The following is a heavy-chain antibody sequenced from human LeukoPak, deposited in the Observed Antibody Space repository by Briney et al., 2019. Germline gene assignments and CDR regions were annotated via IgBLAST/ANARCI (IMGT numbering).Heavy chain of an antibody. J-gene: IGHJ4*02. CDR3: AKEDWLGFDY. V-gene: IGHV3-23*01. CDR1: GFTFSSYA. Sequence: GGSLRLSCAASGFTFSSYAMSWVRQAPGKGLEWVSVVSSSGGNAYNADSVKGRFTISRDNSKNTLYLQMNSLRAEDTAVYYCAKEDWLGFDYWGQGTLVTVSS. CDR2: VSSSGGNA. D-gene: IGHD3/OR15-3a*01.